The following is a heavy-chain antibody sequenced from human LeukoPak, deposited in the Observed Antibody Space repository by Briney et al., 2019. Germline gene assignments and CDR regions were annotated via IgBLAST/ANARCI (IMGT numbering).Heavy chain of an antibody. CDR1: GYTFTGYY. J-gene: IGHJ4*02. CDR2: INPNSGGT. CDR3: ARDQNYFDTTTYYGMDY. V-gene: IGHV1-2*02. Sequence: GASVKVSCKASGYTFTGYYMHWVRQAPGQGLEWMGWINPNSGGTNYAQKFQGRVTMTRDTSISTAYMELSRLGSDDTAVYFCARDQNYFDTTTYYGMDYWGQGTLVTVSS. D-gene: IGHD3-22*01.